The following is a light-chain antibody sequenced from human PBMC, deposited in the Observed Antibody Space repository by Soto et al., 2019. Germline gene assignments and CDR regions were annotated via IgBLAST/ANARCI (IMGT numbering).Light chain of an antibody. CDR1: HSVNSD. V-gene: IGKV3-15*01. Sequence: EIVMTQSPATLSVSPGERATLSCRASHSVNSDLAWYQQKPGQAPRLLIHDASTRATGIPVRFSASGSGTEFTLTICSLQSEDFAIYYCQQYNNWPLGFGGGTKVEIK. CDR3: QQYNNWPLG. CDR2: DAS. J-gene: IGKJ4*01.